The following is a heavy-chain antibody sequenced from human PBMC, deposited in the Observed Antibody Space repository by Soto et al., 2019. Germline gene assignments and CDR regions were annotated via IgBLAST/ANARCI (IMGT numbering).Heavy chain of an antibody. CDR2: ISDSGGST. Sequence: EVQLLESGGGLVQPGGSLRLSCAASGFTFSSFAMSWVRQAPGKGLEWVSVISDSGGSTHYTDSVKGRFTISRDNSKSMVYLQMNSLRGDDTAIYYCTKAISDSYAPSDYWGQGTQVTVSS. J-gene: IGHJ4*02. CDR3: TKAISDSYAPSDY. V-gene: IGHV3-23*01. D-gene: IGHD3-22*01. CDR1: GFTFSSFA.